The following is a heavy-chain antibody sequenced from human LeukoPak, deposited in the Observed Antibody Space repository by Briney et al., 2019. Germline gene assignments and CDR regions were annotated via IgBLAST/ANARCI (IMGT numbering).Heavy chain of an antibody. CDR1: GASISSGSHY. V-gene: IGHV4-61*02. J-gene: IGHJ4*02. CDR2: IYTSGST. CDR3: ARSPFTMVRGPIGYYFDY. D-gene: IGHD3-10*01. Sequence: SQTLSLTCTVSGASISSGSHYWSWIRQPAGKGLEWIGRIYTSGSTNYNPSLKSRVTISVDTSKNQFSLKLSSVTAADTAVYYCARSPFTMVRGPIGYYFDYWGQGTLVTVSS.